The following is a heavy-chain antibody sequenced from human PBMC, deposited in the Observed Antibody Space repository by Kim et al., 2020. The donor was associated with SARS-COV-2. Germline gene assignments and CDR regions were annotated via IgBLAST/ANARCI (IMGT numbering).Heavy chain of an antibody. CDR3: ARDWLLGGGGYSYGYFDY. V-gene: IGHV1-69*13. D-gene: IGHD5-18*01. CDR1: GGTFSSYA. Sequence: SVKVSCKASGGTFSSYAISWVRQAPGQGLEWMGGIIPIFGTANYAQKFQGRVTITADESTSTAYMELSSLRSEDTAVYYCARDWLLGGGGYSYGYFDYWGQGTLVTVSS. J-gene: IGHJ4*02. CDR2: IIPIFGTA.